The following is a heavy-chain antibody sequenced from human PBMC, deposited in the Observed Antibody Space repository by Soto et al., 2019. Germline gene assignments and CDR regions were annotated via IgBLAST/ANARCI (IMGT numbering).Heavy chain of an antibody. V-gene: IGHV4-59*08. D-gene: IGHD3-10*01. Sequence: QVQLQESGPGLVKPSETLSLTCTVSGDSISSYYWSWIRQPPGEGLEWIGYIYYSGSTNYNPSLKSRVTISVDTSKNQFSLKLNSMTAADTAVYYCARHNYGSGSTYFDYWGQGTLVTVSS. CDR3: ARHNYGSGSTYFDY. CDR1: GDSISSYY. CDR2: IYYSGST. J-gene: IGHJ4*02.